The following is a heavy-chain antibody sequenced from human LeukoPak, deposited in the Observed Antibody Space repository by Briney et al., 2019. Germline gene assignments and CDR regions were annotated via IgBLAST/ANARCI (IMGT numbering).Heavy chain of an antibody. CDR2: IKQDGSAK. J-gene: IGHJ5*02. CDR1: GFTLFNYW. D-gene: IGHD2-15*01. Sequence: PGGSLRPSCAASGFTLFNYWMSWVRQAPGKGLEWVANIKQDGSAKYYADSVRGRFTISRDSAKDSLYLHMSSLRAEDTAVYYCARNSGGRWDNWFDPWGQGTLVTVSS. V-gene: IGHV3-7*05. CDR3: ARNSGGRWDNWFDP.